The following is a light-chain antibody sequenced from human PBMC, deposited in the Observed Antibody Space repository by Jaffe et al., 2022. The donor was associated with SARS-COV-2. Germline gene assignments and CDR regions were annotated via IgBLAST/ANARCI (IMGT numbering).Light chain of an antibody. V-gene: IGLV1-40*01. CDR3: QSYDNNVRGWV. CDR1: ITNIGTGYE. Sequence: QSVLTQPPSVSGAPGQRVTISCTGAITNIGTGYEVHWYQQLPGTAPKLLISANTNRPSGVPGRFSGSKSGTSASLVITGLQAEDEADYYCQSYDNNVRGWVFGGGTKLTVL. CDR2: ANT. J-gene: IGLJ3*02.